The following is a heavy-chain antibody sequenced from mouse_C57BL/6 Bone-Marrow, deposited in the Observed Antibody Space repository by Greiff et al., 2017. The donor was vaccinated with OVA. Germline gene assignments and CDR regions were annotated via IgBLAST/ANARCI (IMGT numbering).Heavy chain of an antibody. CDR3: ARDRGTDYFDY. J-gene: IGHJ2*01. CDR1: GFTFSSYA. Sequence: EVKLVESGGGLVKPGGSLKLSCAASGFTFSSYAMSWVRQTPEKRLEWVATISDGGSYTYYPDNVKGRFTISRDNAKNNLYLQMSHLKSEDTAMYSCARDRGTDYFDYWGQGTTLTVSS. D-gene: IGHD4-1*01. CDR2: ISDGGSYT. V-gene: IGHV5-4*01.